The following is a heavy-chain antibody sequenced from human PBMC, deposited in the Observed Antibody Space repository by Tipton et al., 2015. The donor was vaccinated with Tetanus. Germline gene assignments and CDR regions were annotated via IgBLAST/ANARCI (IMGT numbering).Heavy chain of an antibody. D-gene: IGHD3-3*01. CDR3: AGGMVISFFDY. J-gene: IGHJ4*02. CDR1: GFDVNSYY. Sequence: SLRLSCAVSGFDVNSYYMSWVRQAPGKGLEWVSIIYIGGSTFHADSVKGRFTISRDKSTSSLSLQMNNLRADDTAIYYCAGGMVISFFDYWGQGALVPVSS. CDR2: IYIGGST. V-gene: IGHV3-53*01.